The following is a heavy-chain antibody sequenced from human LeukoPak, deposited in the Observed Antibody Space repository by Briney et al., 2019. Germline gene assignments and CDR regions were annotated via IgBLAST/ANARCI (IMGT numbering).Heavy chain of an antibody. CDR3: AREAREPDGDSSGYFDY. V-gene: IGHV4-59*01. D-gene: IGHD3-22*01. J-gene: IGHJ4*02. CDR1: GGSISSYY. Sequence: SETLSLTCTVSGGSISSYYWSWIRQPPGKGLEWIGYIYYSGSTNYNPSLESRVTISVDTSKNQFSLKLSSVTAADTAVYYCAREAREPDGDSSGYFDYWGQGTLVTVSS. CDR2: IYYSGST.